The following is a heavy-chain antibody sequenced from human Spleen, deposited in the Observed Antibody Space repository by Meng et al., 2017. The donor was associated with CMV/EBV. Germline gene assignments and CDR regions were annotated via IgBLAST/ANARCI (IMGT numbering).Heavy chain of an antibody. CDR1: GGSFRNYV. Sequence: SVKVSCKVSGGSFRNYVINWVRQAPGQGLEWMGGITPVFGSATNAQKFQGRVTITADESTSTGYMELSSLRSDDTAVYYCARVRGRNIATRTPDYWGQGTLVTVSS. CDR3: ARVRGRNIATRTPDY. CDR2: ITPVFGSA. D-gene: IGHD6-6*01. J-gene: IGHJ4*02. V-gene: IGHV1-69*13.